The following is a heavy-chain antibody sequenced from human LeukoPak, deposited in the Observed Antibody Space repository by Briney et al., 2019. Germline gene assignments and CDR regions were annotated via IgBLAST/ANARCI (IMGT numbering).Heavy chain of an antibody. Sequence: GGSLRLSCAASGFSFISYTLHWVRQAPDKGLVWVSAINGVGSSTFYADSVQGRFTISRDNAKNTLYLEMKSLRADDTVVYYCAKDFSPFGYFDYWGQGTQVTVSS. J-gene: IGHJ4*02. CDR1: GFSFISYT. CDR2: INGVGSST. D-gene: IGHD3-3*01. CDR3: AKDFSPFGYFDY. V-gene: IGHV3-23*01.